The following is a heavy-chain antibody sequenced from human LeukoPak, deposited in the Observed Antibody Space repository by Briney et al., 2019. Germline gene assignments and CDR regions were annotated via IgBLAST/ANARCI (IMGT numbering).Heavy chain of an antibody. CDR2: ISSSSSYI. CDR1: GFTFSSYS. D-gene: IGHD6-13*01. CDR3: ASPGYSSSWPFEY. V-gene: IGHV3-21*01. J-gene: IGHJ4*02. Sequence: GGSLRLSCAASGFTFSSYSMNWVRPAPGKGLEWVSSISSSSSYIYYADSVKGRFTISTDNAKNSLYLQMNRLRDEDTAVYYCASPGYSSSWPFEYWGQGTLVTVSS.